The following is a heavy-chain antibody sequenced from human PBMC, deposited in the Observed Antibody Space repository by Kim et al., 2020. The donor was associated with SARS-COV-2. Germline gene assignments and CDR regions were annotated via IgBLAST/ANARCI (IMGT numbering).Heavy chain of an antibody. J-gene: IGHJ4*02. D-gene: IGHD1-7*01. V-gene: IGHV3-23*01. CDR3: ARTNNLYS. Sequence: GGSLRLSCAAAGFTFSSYAMNWVRQAPGKGLEWVATIGSGGVNTFYADSVKGRFTISRDTSKNTLYLQMNSLRAEDTALYYCARTNNLYSWGQGTLVTV. CDR2: IGSGGVNT. CDR1: GFTFSSYA.